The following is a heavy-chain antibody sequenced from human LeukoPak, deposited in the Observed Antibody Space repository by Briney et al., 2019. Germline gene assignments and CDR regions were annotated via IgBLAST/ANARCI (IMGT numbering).Heavy chain of an antibody. V-gene: IGHV1-69*04. CDR3: ARGPSGYYDFWSGYYVFDY. CDR1: GGTFSSYA. J-gene: IGHJ4*02. D-gene: IGHD3-3*01. CDR2: IIPILGMA. Sequence: ASVKVSCKASGGTFSSYAISWVRQAPGQGLEWMGRIIPILGMANYAQKFQGRVTMTRNTSISTAYMELSSLRSEDTAVYYCARGPSGYYDFWSGYYVFDYWGQGTLVTVSS.